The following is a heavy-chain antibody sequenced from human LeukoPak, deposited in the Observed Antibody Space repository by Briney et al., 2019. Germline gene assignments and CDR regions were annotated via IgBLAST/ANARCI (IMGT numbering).Heavy chain of an antibody. D-gene: IGHD2-15*01. Sequence: GGSLRLSCAASGFTFNNYAMTWVRQAPGKGLEWVFTVSGSGDNSHYADSVKGRFTISRDNSKNTLYLQMNSLRAEDTARYYCAKDPLGYCGGGSCFHYFDYWGQGTLASVSS. CDR1: GFTFNNYA. CDR3: AKDPLGYCGGGSCFHYFDY. CDR2: VSGSGDNS. V-gene: IGHV3-23*01. J-gene: IGHJ4*02.